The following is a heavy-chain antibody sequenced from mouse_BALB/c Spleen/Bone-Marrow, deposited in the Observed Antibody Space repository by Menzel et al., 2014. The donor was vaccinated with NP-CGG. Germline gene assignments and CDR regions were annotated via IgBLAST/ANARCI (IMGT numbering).Heavy chain of an antibody. D-gene: IGHD3-1*01. CDR2: IYPGDGDT. Sequence: QVQLKQSGAELVRPGSSVKISCKASGYAFSTYWMNWVKQRPGQGLEWIGQIYPGDGDTNYNGKFKGKATLTADRSSSTASMQLSSLTSEDSAVYFCERVGFSFDYWGQGTTLTVSS. V-gene: IGHV1-80*01. CDR3: ERVGFSFDY. CDR1: GYAFSTYW. J-gene: IGHJ2*01.